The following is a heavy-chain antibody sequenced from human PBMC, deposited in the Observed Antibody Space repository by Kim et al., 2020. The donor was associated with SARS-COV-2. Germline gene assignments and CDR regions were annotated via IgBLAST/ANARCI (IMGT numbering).Heavy chain of an antibody. Sequence: GGSLRLSCAASGFTFNSYGMHWVRQAPGKGLEWVAVISYDGSNEYHADSAKGRFTISRDNSKKILYLQVNSLRDEDTAVYYCATAAHPYYYDTTGSSFYYYGMDVWGQGPTVTVS. D-gene: IGHD3-22*01. J-gene: IGHJ6*02. CDR3: ATAAHPYYYDTTGSSFYYYGMDV. CDR2: ISYDGSNE. CDR1: GFTFNSYG. V-gene: IGHV3-30*03.